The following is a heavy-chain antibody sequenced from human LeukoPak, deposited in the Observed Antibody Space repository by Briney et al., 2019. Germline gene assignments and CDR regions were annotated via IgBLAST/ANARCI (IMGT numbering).Heavy chain of an antibody. V-gene: IGHV4-4*07. CDR1: GGSISSYY. CDR3: ARGGVTGDRGNDY. CDR2: IYTSGST. J-gene: IGHJ4*02. Sequence: SETLSLTCTVSGGSISSYYWNWIRQPAGKGLEWIGRIYTSGSTNYNPSLKSRVTMSVDTSKNQFSLKLSSVTAADTAVYYCARGGVTGDRGNDYWGQGTLVTVSS. D-gene: IGHD7-27*01.